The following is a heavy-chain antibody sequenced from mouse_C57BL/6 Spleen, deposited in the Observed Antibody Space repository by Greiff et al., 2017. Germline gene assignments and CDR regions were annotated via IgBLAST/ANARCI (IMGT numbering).Heavy chain of an antibody. CDR1: GFSLTSYG. V-gene: IGHV2-5*01. J-gene: IGHJ3*01. D-gene: IGHD1-1*01. CDR2: IWRGGST. CDR3: AKKGPYYYGFAY. Sequence: VQLQQSGPGLVQPSQSLSITCTVSGFSLTSYGVHWVRQSPGKGLEWLGVIWRGGSTDYNAAFISRLSITKDNSKSQVFFKMNSLQADDTAIYYCAKKGPYYYGFAYWGQGTLVTVSA.